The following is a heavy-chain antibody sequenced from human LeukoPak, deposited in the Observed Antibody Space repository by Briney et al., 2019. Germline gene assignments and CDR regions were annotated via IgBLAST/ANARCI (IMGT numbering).Heavy chain of an antibody. J-gene: IGHJ4*02. V-gene: IGHV3-9*01. CDR1: GFTFDDYA. CDR3: AKDIFLEPLYFDY. Sequence: GGSLRLSCAASGFTFDDYAMHWVRQAPGKGLEWVSGISWNSGSIGYADPVKGRFTISRDNAKNSLYLQMNSLRAEDTALYYCAKDIFLEPLYFDYWGQGTLVTVSS. CDR2: ISWNSGSI. D-gene: IGHD1-14*01.